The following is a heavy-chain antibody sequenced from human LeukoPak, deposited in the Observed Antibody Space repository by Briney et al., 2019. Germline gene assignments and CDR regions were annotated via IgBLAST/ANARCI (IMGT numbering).Heavy chain of an antibody. Sequence: GGSLRLSCAASEFSVGSNYMTWVRQAPGKGLEWVSLIYSGGSTYYANSVKGRFTISRDISKNMVYLQMNSLRADDTAVYYCARDDTSGGYYEFGYWGQGTLVTVSS. CDR1: EFSVGSNY. CDR2: IYSGGST. J-gene: IGHJ4*02. D-gene: IGHD6-19*01. CDR3: ARDDTSGGYYEFGY. V-gene: IGHV3-53*01.